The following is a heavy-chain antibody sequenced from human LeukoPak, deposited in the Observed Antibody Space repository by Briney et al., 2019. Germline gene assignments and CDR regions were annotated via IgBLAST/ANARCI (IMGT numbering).Heavy chain of an antibody. J-gene: IGHJ6*03. CDR3: ARHVDTAMVYYYYYYMDV. V-gene: IGHV3-48*04. CDR1: GFTFSSYS. D-gene: IGHD5-18*01. Sequence: GGSLRLSCAASGFTFSSYSMNWVRQAPGKGLEWVSYISTSGSTIYYADSVKGRFTISRDNAKNSLYLQMNSLRAEDTAVYYCARHVDTAMVYYYYYYMDVWGKGTTVTVSS. CDR2: ISTSGSTI.